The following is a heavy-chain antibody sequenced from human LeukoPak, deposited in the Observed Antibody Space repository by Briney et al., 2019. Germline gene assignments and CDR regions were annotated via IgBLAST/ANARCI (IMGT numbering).Heavy chain of an antibody. D-gene: IGHD3-22*01. CDR3: ARERPNYYDNSGYSHFDY. V-gene: IGHV1-69*13. J-gene: IGHJ4*02. CDR1: GGTFSNYA. Sequence: SVKVSCKASGGTFSNYAISWVRQAPGQGLEWMGGIIPIFGTANYAQKFQGRVTITADESTSTAYMELSSLRSEDTAVYYCARERPNYYDNSGYSHFDYWGQGTLVTVSS. CDR2: IIPIFGTA.